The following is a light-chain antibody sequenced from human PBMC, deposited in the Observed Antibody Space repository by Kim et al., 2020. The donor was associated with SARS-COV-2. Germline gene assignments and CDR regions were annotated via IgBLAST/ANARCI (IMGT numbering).Light chain of an antibody. Sequence: SYELTQPPSVSVSPGQTASITCSGDKLGDKYACXYQQKPGQSPVLVIYQDSKRPSGIPERFSCSNSGNTATLTISGTQAMDEADYYCQAWDSSTVVFGGG. CDR3: QAWDSSTVV. V-gene: IGLV3-1*01. CDR2: QDS. J-gene: IGLJ2*01. CDR1: KLGDKY.